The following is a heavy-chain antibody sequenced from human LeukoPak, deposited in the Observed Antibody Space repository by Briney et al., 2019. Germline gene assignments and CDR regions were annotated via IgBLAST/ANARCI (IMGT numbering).Heavy chain of an antibody. D-gene: IGHD1-26*01. CDR2: INPNSGGT. CDR3: ARADKVGANLFLRARGFDY. CDR1: GYTFTGYY. Sequence: ASVKVSCKASGYTFTGYYMRWVRQAPGQGLEWMGWINPNSGGTNYAQNLQGRVTMTTDTSTGTAYMELRSLRSDDTAMYYCARADKVGANLFLRARGFDYWGQGTLVIVSS. V-gene: IGHV1-2*02. J-gene: IGHJ4*02.